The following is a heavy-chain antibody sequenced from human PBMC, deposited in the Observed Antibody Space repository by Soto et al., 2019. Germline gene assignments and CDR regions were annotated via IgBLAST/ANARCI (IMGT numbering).Heavy chain of an antibody. CDR1: GFTFSSYS. Sequence: GGSLRLSCAASGFTFSSYSMNWVRQAPGKGLEWVSYISSSSSTIYYADSVKGRFTISRDNAKNSLYLQMNSLRAEDTAVYYCASSRFLEGLYFDYWGQGTLVTVS. CDR2: ISSSSSTI. J-gene: IGHJ4*02. CDR3: ASSRFLEGLYFDY. D-gene: IGHD3-3*01. V-gene: IGHV3-48*01.